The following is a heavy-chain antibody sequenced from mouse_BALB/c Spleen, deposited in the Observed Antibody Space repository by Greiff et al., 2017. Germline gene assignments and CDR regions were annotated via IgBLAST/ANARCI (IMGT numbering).Heavy chain of an antibody. CDR3: ERYDGAFAY. CDR1: GFTFSSYT. V-gene: IGHV5-9*03. CDR2: ISSGGGNT. D-gene: IGHD1-1*02. Sequence: EVKLVESGGGLVKPGGSLKLSCAASGFTFSSYTMSWVRQTPEKRLEWVATISSGGGNTYYPDSVKGRFTISRDTAKNNLYLQMSSLRSEDTALYYCERYDGAFAYWGQGTLVTVSA. J-gene: IGHJ3*01.